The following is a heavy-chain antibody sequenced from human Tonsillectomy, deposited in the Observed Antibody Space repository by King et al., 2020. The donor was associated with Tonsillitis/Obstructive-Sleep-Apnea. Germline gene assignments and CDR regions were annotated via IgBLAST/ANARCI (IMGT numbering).Heavy chain of an antibody. V-gene: IGHV1-69*10. D-gene: IGHD2-2*01. CDR3: ASPSKCSSTSRCAFDI. CDR2: IIPILGIA. Sequence: QLVQSGAEVKKPGSSVKVSCKASGGTFSSYAISWVRQAPGQGLEWMGGIIPILGIANYAQKFQGRVTITADKSTSTAYMELSSLRSEDTAVYYCASPSKCSSTSRCAFDIWGQGTMVTVSS. CDR1: GGTFSSYA. J-gene: IGHJ3*02.